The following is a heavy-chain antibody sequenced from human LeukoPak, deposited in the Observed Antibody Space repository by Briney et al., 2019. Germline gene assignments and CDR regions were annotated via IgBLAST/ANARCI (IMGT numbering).Heavy chain of an antibody. Sequence: ASVKVSCKASGYTFTSYGISWVRQAPRQGLEWMGWISAYNGNTNYAQKLQGRVTMTTDTSTSTAYMELRSLRSDDTAVYYCARDGPRPSSGWFDPWGQGTLVTVSS. CDR3: ARDGPRPSSGWFDP. CDR1: GYTFTSYG. J-gene: IGHJ5*02. D-gene: IGHD6-6*01. CDR2: ISAYNGNT. V-gene: IGHV1-18*01.